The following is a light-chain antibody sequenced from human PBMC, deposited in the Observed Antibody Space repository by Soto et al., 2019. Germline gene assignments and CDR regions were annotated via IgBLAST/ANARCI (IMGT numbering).Light chain of an antibody. CDR1: QSVSSSY. Sequence: EIVLTQSPGTLSLSPGERATLSCRASQSVSSSYLAWYQQKPGQAPRLLIYGASSRATGIPDRFSGSGSGTSFNLPISRLEPEDFAVYYCQQYGSSLFTFGPGTKVDIK. CDR3: QQYGSSLFT. V-gene: IGKV3-20*01. J-gene: IGKJ3*01. CDR2: GAS.